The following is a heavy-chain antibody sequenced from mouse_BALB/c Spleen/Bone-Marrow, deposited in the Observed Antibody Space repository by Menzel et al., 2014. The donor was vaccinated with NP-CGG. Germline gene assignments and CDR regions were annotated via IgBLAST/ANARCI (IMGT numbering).Heavy chain of an antibody. J-gene: IGHJ2*01. CDR2: IYPGGGYT. CDR1: GYTFTNYW. CDR3: AREEYGNYDRFIDY. Sequence: QVQLQQSGAELVRPGTSVKISCKASGYTFTNYWLSWVKQRPGHGLEWIGDIYPGGGYTNFNERFKGKATLTADTSSSTAYMQLSSLTSEDSAVYFCAREEYGNYDRFIDYWGQGTPLTVSS. V-gene: IGHV1-63*02. D-gene: IGHD2-10*02.